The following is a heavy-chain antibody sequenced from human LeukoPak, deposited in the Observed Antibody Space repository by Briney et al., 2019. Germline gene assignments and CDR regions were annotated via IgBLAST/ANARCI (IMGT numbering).Heavy chain of an antibody. J-gene: IGHJ4*02. V-gene: IGHV3-23*01. D-gene: IGHD3-3*01. CDR3: AKALEWLLDFDY. CDR1: GFTFSSYA. CDR2: ISGSGGST. Sequence: GGPLRLSCAASGFTFSSYAMSWVRQAPGKGLEWVSAISGSGGSTYYADSVKGRFTISRDNSKNTLYLQMNSLRAEDTAVYYCAKALEWLLDFDYWGQGTLVTVSS.